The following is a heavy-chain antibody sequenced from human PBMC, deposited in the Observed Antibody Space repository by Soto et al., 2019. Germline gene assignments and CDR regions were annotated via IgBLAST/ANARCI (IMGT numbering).Heavy chain of an antibody. Sequence: GGSLRLSCVASGFTFSDHGMTWVRQAPGKGLEWVSSISNDAGRTFYADSVKGRFTVSRDRSTNTLYLQMTSLRAEDTAVYFCARPPLYSSGGYFDTWGQGTLVTVSS. J-gene: IGHJ4*02. D-gene: IGHD6-19*01. CDR3: ARPPLYSSGGYFDT. CDR1: GFTFSDHG. CDR2: ISNDAGRT. V-gene: IGHV3-23*01.